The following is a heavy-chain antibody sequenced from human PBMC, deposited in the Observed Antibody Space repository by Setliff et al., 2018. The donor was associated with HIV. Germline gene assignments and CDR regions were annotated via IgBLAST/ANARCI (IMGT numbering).Heavy chain of an antibody. CDR2: IYSSGSP. V-gene: IGHV4-39*02. CDR1: GDSISSSRYY. Sequence: PSETLSLTCTVSGDSISSSRYYWGWLRQPPGKRLEWLGSIYSSGSPSYNPSLSSRLTITRDNAKNSLYLQMISVRDEDTAVYYCAREPKIWSGYHSHFYYMDVWGKGTTVTVSS. D-gene: IGHD3-3*01. CDR3: AREPKIWSGYHSHFYYMDV. J-gene: IGHJ6*03.